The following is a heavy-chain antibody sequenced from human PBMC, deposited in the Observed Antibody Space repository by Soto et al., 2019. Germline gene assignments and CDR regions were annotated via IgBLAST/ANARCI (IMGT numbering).Heavy chain of an antibody. D-gene: IGHD3-22*01. J-gene: IGHJ4*01. CDR2: IKSKTDGGTT. CDR1: GFTFTNAW. Sequence: TGESLRLSCAASGFTFTNAWINWVRQAPGKGLEWVGRIKSKTDGGTTDYAEPVKGRFAISRDDSNNMVYLQMNSLKIEDTAVYYCTTDSYSTIIIVRFDYWGHGTLVTVSS. CDR3: TTDSYSTIIIVRFDY. V-gene: IGHV3-15*07.